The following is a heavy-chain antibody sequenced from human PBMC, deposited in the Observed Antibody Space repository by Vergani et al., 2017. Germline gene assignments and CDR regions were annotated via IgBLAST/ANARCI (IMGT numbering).Heavy chain of an antibody. D-gene: IGHD3-3*01. CDR2: IGTAGDT. J-gene: IGHJ4*02. CDR1: GFTFSSYD. CDR3: ARGREAGRFLEWLHPPPHIDY. V-gene: IGHV3-13*04. Sequence: EVQLVESGGGLVQPGGSLRLSCAASGFTFSSYDMHWVRQATGKGLEWVSAIGTAGDTYYPGSVKGRFTISRENAKNSLYLQMNSLRAGDTAVYYCARGREAGRFLEWLHPPPHIDYWGQGTVFTVSS.